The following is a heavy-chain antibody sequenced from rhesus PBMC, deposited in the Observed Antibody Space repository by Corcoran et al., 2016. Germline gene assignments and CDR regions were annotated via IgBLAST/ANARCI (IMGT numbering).Heavy chain of an antibody. D-gene: IGHD6-31*01. Sequence: EVQLVESGGGLAKPGGSLRLSCAASGFTFSDYYMDWVRQAPGKGLEWVSHISNGGGSTWYADSVQGRFTISRENAKNTLYLQMNSLRVEDTAVYYCARDGAGPFDYWGQGVLVTVSS. J-gene: IGHJ4*01. CDR2: ISNGGGST. V-gene: IGHV3-178*01. CDR3: ARDGAGPFDY. CDR1: GFTFSDYY.